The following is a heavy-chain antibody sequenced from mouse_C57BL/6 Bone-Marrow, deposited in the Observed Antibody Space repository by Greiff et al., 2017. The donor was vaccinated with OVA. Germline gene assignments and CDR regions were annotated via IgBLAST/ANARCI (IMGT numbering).Heavy chain of an antibody. CDR2: ISDGGSYT. V-gene: IGHV5-4*01. CDR1: GFTFSSYA. Sequence: EVQLVESGGGLVKPGGSLKLSCAASGFTFSSYAMSWVRQTPEKRLEWVATISDGGSYTYYPDNVKGRFTISRDNAKNNLYLQMSHLKSEDTAMDYCARALYYYGSRRDYWGQGTTLTVSS. D-gene: IGHD1-1*01. J-gene: IGHJ2*01. CDR3: ARALYYYGSRRDY.